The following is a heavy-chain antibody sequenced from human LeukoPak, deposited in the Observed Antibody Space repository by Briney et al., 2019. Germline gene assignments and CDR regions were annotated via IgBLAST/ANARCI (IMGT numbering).Heavy chain of an antibody. CDR3: ARDVAAAGWGFDY. D-gene: IGHD6-13*01. Sequence: PSETLSLTCTVSGGSISSDNYYWSWIRQPPGKGLEWIGYIYYSGSTNYNPSLKSRVTISVDTSKNQFSLKLSSVTAADTAVYYCARDVAAAGWGFDYWGQGTLVTVSS. CDR2: IYYSGST. J-gene: IGHJ4*02. V-gene: IGHV4-61*01. CDR1: GGSISSDNYY.